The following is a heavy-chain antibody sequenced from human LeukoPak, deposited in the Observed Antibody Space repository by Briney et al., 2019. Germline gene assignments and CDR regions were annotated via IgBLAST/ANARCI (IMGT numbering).Heavy chain of an antibody. CDR1: GYSFIAYY. V-gene: IGHV1-2*02. Sequence: ASVKVSCKASGYSFIAYYMHWVRQAPGQGLEWMGWINPNSGGTNYAQKFQGGVTMTRDTSISTAYLELSRLKSDDTAVYYCAREDTIFGVVLGSDDAFDLWGQGTMVSVSS. CDR2: INPNSGGT. CDR3: AREDTIFGVVLGSDDAFDL. D-gene: IGHD3-3*01. J-gene: IGHJ3*01.